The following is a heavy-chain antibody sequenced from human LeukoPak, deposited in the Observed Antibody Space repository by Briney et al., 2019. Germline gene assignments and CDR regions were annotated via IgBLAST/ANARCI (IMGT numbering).Heavy chain of an antibody. J-gene: IGHJ4*02. CDR1: GYTLTELS. D-gene: IGHD7-27*01. V-gene: IGHV1-24*01. CDR2: FDPEDGET. Sequence: GASVKVSCKVSGYTLTELSMHWVRQAPGKGLVWMGGFDPEDGETIYAQKFQGRVTMTEDTSTDTAYMELSSLRSEDTAVYYCALRPSNWGGFDYWGQGTLVTVSS. CDR3: ALRPSNWGGFDY.